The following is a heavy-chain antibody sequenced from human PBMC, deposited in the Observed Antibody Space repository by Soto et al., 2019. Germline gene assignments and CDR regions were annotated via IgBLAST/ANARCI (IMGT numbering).Heavy chain of an antibody. J-gene: IGHJ4*02. CDR3: ARGVTLVRGVIHTPYFDY. CDR1: GGSISSYY. Sequence: SETLSLTCTVSGGSISSYYWSWIRQPTGKGLEWIGYIYYSGSTNYNPSLKSRVTISVDTSKNQFSLKLSSVTAADTAVYYCARGVTLVRGVIHTPYFDYWGQGALVTVSS. V-gene: IGHV4-59*12. D-gene: IGHD3-10*01. CDR2: IYYSGST.